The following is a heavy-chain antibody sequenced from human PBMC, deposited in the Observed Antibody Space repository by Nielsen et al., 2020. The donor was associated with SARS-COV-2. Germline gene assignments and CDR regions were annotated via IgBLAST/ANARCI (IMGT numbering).Heavy chain of an antibody. CDR2: IIPIFGTA. Sequence: SVKVSCKASGGTFSSYAISWVRQAPGQGLEWMGGIIPIFGTANYAQKLQGRVTMTTDTSTSTAYMELRSLRSDDTAVYYCARGTYYYDSSPSDYWGQGTLVTVSS. CDR1: GGTFSSYA. J-gene: IGHJ4*02. CDR3: ARGTYYYDSSPSDY. D-gene: IGHD3-22*01. V-gene: IGHV1-69*05.